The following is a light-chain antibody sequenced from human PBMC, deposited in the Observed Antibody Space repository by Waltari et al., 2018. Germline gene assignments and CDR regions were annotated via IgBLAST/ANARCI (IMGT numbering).Light chain of an antibody. CDR3: LLSSGGAWV. CDR2: SAS. Sequence: QTVVTQEPSLTVSPGGTVTLTGVSRTEAVSMCNTPTWLQLKPGQAPMILIYSASNRHSWTPARFSGSLLEGKAALTLSGVKPDDEADYYCLLSSGGAWVFGGGTKLTVL. CDR1: TEAVSMCNT. J-gene: IGLJ3*02. V-gene: IGLV7-43*01.